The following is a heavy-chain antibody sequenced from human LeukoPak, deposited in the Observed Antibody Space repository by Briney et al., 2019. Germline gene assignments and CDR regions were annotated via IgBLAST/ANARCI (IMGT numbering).Heavy chain of an antibody. D-gene: IGHD3-3*01. V-gene: IGHV3-23*01. CDR1: GFTFSTSG. Sequence: GGSLRLSCAASGFTFSTSGMTWVRQAPGKGLDWVAIISGSGGTPYYTDSVKGRFTISRDNSKNTLYLQMNSLRAEDTAVYYCAKTRGISISGVVPLCDYWGQGTLVTVSS. J-gene: IGHJ4*02. CDR2: ISGSGGTP. CDR3: AKTRGISISGVVPLCDY.